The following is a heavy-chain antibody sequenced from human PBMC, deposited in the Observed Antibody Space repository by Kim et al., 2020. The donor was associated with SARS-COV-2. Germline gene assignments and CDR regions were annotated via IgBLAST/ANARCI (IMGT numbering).Heavy chain of an antibody. CDR1: GFTVSSDY. D-gene: IGHD1-26*01. Sequence: GGSLRLSCAASGFTVSSDYINWVRQAPGKGLEWISVIYAGGGTYYADSVKGRFTVSRDNSKNTLYLQMSSLRAEDTAVYYCARNPAIVGARDDSFDVWG. V-gene: IGHV3-66*01. CDR2: IYAGGGT. J-gene: IGHJ3*01. CDR3: ARNPAIVGARDDSFDV.